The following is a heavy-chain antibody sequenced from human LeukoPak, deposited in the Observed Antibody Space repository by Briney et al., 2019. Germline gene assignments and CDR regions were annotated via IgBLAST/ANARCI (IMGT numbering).Heavy chain of an antibody. CDR1: GFTFSSYG. CDR2: IWYDGSNK. J-gene: IGHJ4*02. V-gene: IGHV3-33*01. Sequence: GGSLRLSCAASGFTFSSYGMHWVRQAPGKGLEWVAVIWYDGSNKYYAGSVKGRFTISRDNSKNTLYLQMNSLRAEDTAVYYCAIRSGGTKPPMNWGQGTLVTVSS. D-gene: IGHD2-15*01. CDR3: AIRSGGTKPPMN.